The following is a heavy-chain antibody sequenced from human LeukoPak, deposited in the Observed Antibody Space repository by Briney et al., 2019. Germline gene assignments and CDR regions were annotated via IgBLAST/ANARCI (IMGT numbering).Heavy chain of an antibody. J-gene: IGHJ4*02. CDR2: ISVYNGDT. V-gene: IGHV1-18*01. CDR1: GYTFSNYG. Sequence: ASVKVSCKASGYTFSNYGISWLRQAPGQGLEWMGWISVYNGDTNYAQKFQGRVTMTTDRSTNTASLELRSLRSDDTAVYYCAGESSVVVVPAAIVYWGQGTLVTVSS. CDR3: AGESSVVVVPAAIVY. D-gene: IGHD2-2*02.